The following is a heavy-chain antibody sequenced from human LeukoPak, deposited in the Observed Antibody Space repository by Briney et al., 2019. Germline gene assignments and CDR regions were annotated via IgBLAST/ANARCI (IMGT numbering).Heavy chain of an antibody. CDR1: GGSISSGSYY. V-gene: IGHV4-61*02. Sequence: NPSETLSLTCTVSGGSISSGSYYWSWIRRPAGKGLEWIGRIYTSGSTNYNPSLKSRVTISVDTSKNQFSLKLSSVTAADTAVYYCAREPRTLSGNSGFDYWGQGTLVTVSS. CDR2: IYTSGST. J-gene: IGHJ4*02. D-gene: IGHD4-23*01. CDR3: AREPRTLSGNSGFDY.